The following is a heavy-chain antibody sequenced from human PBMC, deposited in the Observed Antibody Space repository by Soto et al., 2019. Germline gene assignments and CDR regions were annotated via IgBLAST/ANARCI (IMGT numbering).Heavy chain of an antibody. J-gene: IGHJ6*02. D-gene: IGHD2-15*01. CDR1: GFTFSSYA. Sequence: QVQLVESGGGVVQPGRSLRLSCAASGFTFSSYAMHWVRQAPGKGLEWVAVISYDGSNKYYADSVKGRFTISRGNSKNTLYLQMNSLRAEDTAVYYCARARLDGIVVVVAATYYYYGMDVWGQGTTVTVSS. CDR3: ARARLDGIVVVVAATYYYYGMDV. V-gene: IGHV3-30-3*01. CDR2: ISYDGSNK.